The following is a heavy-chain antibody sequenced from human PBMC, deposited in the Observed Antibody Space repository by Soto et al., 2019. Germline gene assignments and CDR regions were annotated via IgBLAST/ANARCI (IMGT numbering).Heavy chain of an antibody. CDR1: VFTFSGSA. CDR3: TLSTEKLVRIY. CDR2: IRSKANSYAT. V-gene: IGHV3-73*01. D-gene: IGHD6-13*01. Sequence: VGSLRLSCASSVFTFSGSAMHCVRDSSGKGLEWVGRIRSKANSYATAYAASVKGRFTISRDDSKNTAYLQMNSLKTEDTAVYYCTLSTEKLVRIYWGQGTLVSVSS. J-gene: IGHJ4*02.